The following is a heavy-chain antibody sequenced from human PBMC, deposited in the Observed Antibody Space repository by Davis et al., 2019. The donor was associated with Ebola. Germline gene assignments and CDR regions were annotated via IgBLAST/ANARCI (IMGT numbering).Heavy chain of an antibody. D-gene: IGHD1-1*01. CDR3: ARAQFPTTSDH. CDR2: INPHNGNT. J-gene: IGHJ4*02. Sequence: ASVKVSCKASGGTFSSYTISWVRQPPGQGLEWMGWINPHNGNTNYAQNVQGRVTMTTDTSTSTAYMEVGSLRSDDTAVYYCARAQFPTTSDHWGQGTLVTVSS. V-gene: IGHV1-18*01. CDR1: GGTFSSYT.